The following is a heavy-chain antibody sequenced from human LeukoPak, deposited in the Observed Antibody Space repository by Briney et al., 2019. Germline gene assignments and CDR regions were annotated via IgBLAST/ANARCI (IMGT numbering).Heavy chain of an antibody. CDR1: GGSFSGYY. D-gene: IGHD1-26*01. CDR2: INHSGST. J-gene: IGHJ4*02. V-gene: IGHV4-34*01. Sequence: SETLSLTCAVCGGSFSGYYWSWIRQPPGKGLEWIGEINHSGSTNYNPSLKSRVTISVDTSKNQFSLKLSSVTAADTAVYYCARVAWEGRDYWGQGTLVTVSS. CDR3: ARVAWEGRDY.